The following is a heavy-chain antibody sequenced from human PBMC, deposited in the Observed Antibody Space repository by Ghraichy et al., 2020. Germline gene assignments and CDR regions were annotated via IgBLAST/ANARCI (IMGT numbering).Heavy chain of an antibody. CDR2: MNPNSGNT. CDR3: ARSYDSSGYYIRQDYYYYGMDV. D-gene: IGHD3-22*01. Sequence: ASVKVSCKASGYTFTSYDINWVRQATGQGLEWMGWMNPNSGNTGYAQKFQGRVTMTRNTSISTAYMELSSLRSEDTAVYYCARSYDSSGYYIRQDYYYYGMDVWGQGTTVTVSS. V-gene: IGHV1-8*01. J-gene: IGHJ6*02. CDR1: GYTFTSYD.